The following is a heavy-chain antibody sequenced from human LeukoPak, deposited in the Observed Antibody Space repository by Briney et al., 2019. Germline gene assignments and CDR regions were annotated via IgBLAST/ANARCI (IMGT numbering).Heavy chain of an antibody. J-gene: IGHJ3*02. CDR3: AKFFRPREDNDAFDI. CDR2: ISAGSTNK. CDR1: GFTFSGYA. D-gene: IGHD2-15*01. V-gene: IGHV3-23*01. Sequence: GGSLRLSCAASGFTFSGYAMSWVRQAPGKGLEWVSSISAGSTNKYYTDSVKGRFTISRDNSKNTLYLQMNSLRAEDTAVYYCAKFFRPREDNDAFDIWGQGTMVTVSS.